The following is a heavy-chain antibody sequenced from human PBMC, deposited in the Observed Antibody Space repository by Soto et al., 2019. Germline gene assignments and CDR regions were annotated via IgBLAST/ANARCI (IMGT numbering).Heavy chain of an antibody. Sequence: SETLSLTCTVSGGSISSYYWSWIRQPPGKGLEWIGYIYYSGSTNYNPSLKSRVTISVDTSKNQFSLKLSSVTAADTAVYYCARHVVRGPSDYMDVWGKGTTVTVSS. V-gene: IGHV4-59*08. CDR2: IYYSGST. CDR3: ARHVVRGPSDYMDV. J-gene: IGHJ6*03. CDR1: GGSISSYY. D-gene: IGHD3-10*01.